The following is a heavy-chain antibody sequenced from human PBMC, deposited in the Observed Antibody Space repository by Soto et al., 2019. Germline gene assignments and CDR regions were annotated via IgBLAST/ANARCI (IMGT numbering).Heavy chain of an antibody. CDR2: IIPIFGTA. J-gene: IGHJ4*02. Sequence: QVQLVQSGAEVKKPGSSVKVSCKASGGTFSSYAISWVRQAPGQGLEWMGGIIPIFGTANYAQKFQGRVTITADESTSTADMELSSLRSEDTAVYYCARWAAAGTDPYYFDYWGQGTLVTVSS. D-gene: IGHD6-13*01. CDR1: GGTFSSYA. CDR3: ARWAAAGTDPYYFDY. V-gene: IGHV1-69*01.